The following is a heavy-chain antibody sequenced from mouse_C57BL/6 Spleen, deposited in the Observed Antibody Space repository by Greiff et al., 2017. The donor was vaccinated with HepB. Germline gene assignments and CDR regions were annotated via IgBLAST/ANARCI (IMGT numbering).Heavy chain of an antibody. CDR2: INPSNGGT. V-gene: IGHV1-53*01. CDR1: GYTFTSYW. J-gene: IGHJ3*01. CDR3: ARSHLDYGNLFAY. D-gene: IGHD2-1*01. Sequence: VQLQQPGTELVKPGASVKLSCKASGYTFTSYWMHWVKQRPGQGLEWIGNINPSNGGTNYNEKFKSKATLTVDKSSSTAYMQLSSLTSEDSAVYYCARSHLDYGNLFAYWGQGTLVTVSA.